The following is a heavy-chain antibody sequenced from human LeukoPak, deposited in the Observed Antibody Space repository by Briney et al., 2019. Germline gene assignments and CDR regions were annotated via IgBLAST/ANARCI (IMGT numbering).Heavy chain of an antibody. CDR1: GFTFSSCS. CDR3: ARDRDGSYLFDY. V-gene: IGHV3-21*01. J-gene: IGHJ4*02. D-gene: IGHD3-10*01. CDR2: ISTSSSYI. Sequence: GGSLRLSCAASGFTFSSCSMNWVRQAPGKGLEWVSSISTSSSYIYYADSVKGRFTISRDNAKNSLYLQMNSLRAEDTAVYYCARDRDGSYLFDYWGQGTLVTVSS.